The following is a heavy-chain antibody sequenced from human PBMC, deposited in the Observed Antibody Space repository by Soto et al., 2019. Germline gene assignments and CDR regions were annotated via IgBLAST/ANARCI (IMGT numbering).Heavy chain of an antibody. J-gene: IGHJ4*02. D-gene: IGHD4-17*01. V-gene: IGHV4-30-4*01. CDR2: IYYSGST. CDR3: ARDHFHYGDSSRSQNYFDY. CDR1: GGSISSGDYY. Sequence: SETLSLTCTVSGGSISSGDYYWSWIRQPPGKGLEWIGYIYYSGSTYYNPSLKSRVTISVDTSKNQFSLKLSSVTAADTAVYYCARDHFHYGDSSRSQNYFDYWGQGTLVTVSS.